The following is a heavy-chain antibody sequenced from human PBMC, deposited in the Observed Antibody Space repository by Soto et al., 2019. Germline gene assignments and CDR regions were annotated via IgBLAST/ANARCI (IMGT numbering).Heavy chain of an antibody. D-gene: IGHD2-2*01. Sequence: QVQLVESGGGLVKPGGSLRLSCPASGFTFSDYYMIWIRQAPGKGLEWVSYISTRSNTIYYADSVKGRFTISRDNANNSLYLQMNSLRDEDTAVYYCARARKVVPAANYFDSWGRGTLVTVSS. CDR3: ARARKVVPAANYFDS. CDR1: GFTFSDYY. CDR2: ISTRSNTI. J-gene: IGHJ4*02. V-gene: IGHV3-11*01.